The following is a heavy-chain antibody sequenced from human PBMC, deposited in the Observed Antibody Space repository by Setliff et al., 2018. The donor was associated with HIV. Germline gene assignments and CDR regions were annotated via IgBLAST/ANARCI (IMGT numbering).Heavy chain of an antibody. CDR1: GVSISSSNLY. Sequence: SETLSLTCTVSGVSISSSNLYWGWIRQSPGKGMEWIGSINYSGSTNYNPSLKSRVTIFVDTSKNQFSLKVTSVTATDTAVYYCARDIHSSPWYGVGGMDVWGQGTTVTVSS. CDR2: INYSGST. CDR3: ARDIHSSPWYGVGGMDV. V-gene: IGHV4-39*02. J-gene: IGHJ6*02. D-gene: IGHD6-13*01.